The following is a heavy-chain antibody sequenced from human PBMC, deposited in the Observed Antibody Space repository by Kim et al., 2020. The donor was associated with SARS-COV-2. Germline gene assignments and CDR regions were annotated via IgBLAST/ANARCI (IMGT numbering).Heavy chain of an antibody. CDR3: ATNLAAAGVV. V-gene: IGHV3-66*01. J-gene: IGHJ4*02. CDR1: GFTVSSNY. CDR2: IYSGDKT. Sequence: GGSLRLSCAASGFTVSSNYMSWLRQAPGQGLEWLSVIYSGDKTYYVESVKGRLTITRDNSKNTLYLQMSSLRVEDTAVYYCATNLAAAGVVWGQGTLVT. D-gene: IGHD6-13*01.